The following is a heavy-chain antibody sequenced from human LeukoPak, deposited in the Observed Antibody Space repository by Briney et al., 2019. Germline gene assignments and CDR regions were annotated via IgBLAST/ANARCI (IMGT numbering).Heavy chain of an antibody. Sequence: PGGSLRLSCAASGFTFSSYGMHWVRQAPGKGLEGVAVISYDGSNKYYADSVKSRFTISRDNAKNTVYMQRNSLRAEDTAVYYCAKDHCSSTSCYFGSSFWFDPWGQGTLVTVSS. D-gene: IGHD2-2*01. J-gene: IGHJ5*02. CDR3: AKDHCSSTSCYFGSSFWFDP. CDR1: GFTFSSYG. CDR2: ISYDGSNK. V-gene: IGHV3-30*18.